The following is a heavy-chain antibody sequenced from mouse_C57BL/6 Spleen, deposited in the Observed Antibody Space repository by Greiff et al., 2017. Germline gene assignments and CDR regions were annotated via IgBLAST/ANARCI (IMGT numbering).Heavy chain of an antibody. V-gene: IGHV1-53*01. J-gene: IGHJ2*01. CDR3: ARRLRPYYLDY. Sequence: QVQLQQPGTELVKPGASVKLCCKASGYTFTSYWMHWVKQRPGQGLEWIGNINPSHGGTNYNEKFKGKATLAVDKSASTAYMQLSSLTSEDSAGYCFARRLRPYYLDYWGQGTTLTVSS. CDR2: INPSHGGT. CDR1: GYTFTSYW.